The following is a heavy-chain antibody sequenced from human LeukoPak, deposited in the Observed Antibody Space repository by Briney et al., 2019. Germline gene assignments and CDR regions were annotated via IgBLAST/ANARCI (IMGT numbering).Heavy chain of an antibody. J-gene: IGHJ6*03. CDR1: GFTLSTYW. D-gene: IGHD2-15*01. V-gene: IGHV3-7*01. Sequence: GGSLRLSCTASGFTLSTYWMTWVRQAPGKGLDWVANIKQDGSAKYYVDSVKGRFTISRDNAQRSLYLQMNSLRVEDTAVYYCARVSGYCSGGTCSSEYYMDVWGKGTTVTVSS. CDR3: ARVSGYCSGGTCSSEYYMDV. CDR2: IKQDGSAK.